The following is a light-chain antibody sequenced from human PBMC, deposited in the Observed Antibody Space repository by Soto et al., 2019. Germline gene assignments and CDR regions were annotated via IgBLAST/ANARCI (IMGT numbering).Light chain of an antibody. V-gene: IGLV2-14*01. Sequence: QSVLTQPASVSGSPGQSITISCVGTSGDIGDYNYVSWYQQHPGKVPKVIIYDVSNRPSGVSYRFSGTKSGNTASLTVSGLQAEDEADSSCCSYTTSATLIFGTRTKVTDL. CDR2: DVS. CDR1: SGDIGDYNY. CDR3: CSYTTSATLI. J-gene: IGLJ1*01.